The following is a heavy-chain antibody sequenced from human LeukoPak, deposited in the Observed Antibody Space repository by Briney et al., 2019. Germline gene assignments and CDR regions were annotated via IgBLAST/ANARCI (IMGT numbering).Heavy chain of an antibody. CDR2: ITSDSSTI. J-gene: IGHJ4*02. Sequence: QPGGSLRLSCAASGFTFSSYSMDWVRPAPGKGLEWVLYITSDSSTIYYADSVKGRFTISRDNAKNSLYLQMNSLRAEDTALYYCARELAPDYWGQGTLVTVSS. CDR1: GFTFSSYS. D-gene: IGHD6-13*01. V-gene: IGHV3-48*01. CDR3: ARELAPDY.